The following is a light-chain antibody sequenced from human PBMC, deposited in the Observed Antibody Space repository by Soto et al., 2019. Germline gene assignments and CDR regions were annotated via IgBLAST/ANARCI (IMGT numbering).Light chain of an antibody. J-gene: IGLJ1*01. CDR2: RNN. V-gene: IGLV1-47*01. CDR1: SSNIGSNY. CDR3: AAWDDSLSTHV. Sequence: QSVLTQPPSASGTPGQRVTISCSGSSSNIGSNYVYWYQQLPGTAPKLLIYRNNQRPSGVPDRFSGSKSGTSASLAISGLRSEDEAYYYCAAWDDSLSTHVFGTGTKVTVL.